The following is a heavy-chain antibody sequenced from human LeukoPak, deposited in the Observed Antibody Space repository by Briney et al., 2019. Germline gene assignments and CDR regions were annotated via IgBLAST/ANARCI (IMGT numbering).Heavy chain of an antibody. CDR3: ARRITMVRGPGETYYYYYYMDV. D-gene: IGHD3-10*01. CDR2: MNPNSGNT. V-gene: IGHV1-8*02. CDR1: GGTFSSYA. Sequence: ASVKVSCKASGGTFSSYAISWVRQATGQGLEWMGWMNPNSGNTGYAQKFQGRVTMTRNTSISTAYMELSSLRSEDTAVYYCARRITMVRGPGETYYYYYYMDVWGKGTTVTISS. J-gene: IGHJ6*03.